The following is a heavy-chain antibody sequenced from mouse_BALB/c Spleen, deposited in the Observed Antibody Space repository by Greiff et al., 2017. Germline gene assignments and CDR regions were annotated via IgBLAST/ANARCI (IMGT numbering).Heavy chain of an antibody. J-gene: IGHJ2*01. D-gene: IGHD1-1*01. Sequence: EVNLVESGGGLVQPGGSRKLSCAASGFTFSSFGMHWVRQAPEKGLEWVAYISSGSSTSYYADTVKGRFTISRNKPKNTLFLQMTSLRSEDTAMYYCARFTTVYYFDYWGQGTTLTVSS. V-gene: IGHV5-17*02. CDR1: GFTFSSFG. CDR3: ARFTTVYYFDY. CDR2: ISSGSSTS.